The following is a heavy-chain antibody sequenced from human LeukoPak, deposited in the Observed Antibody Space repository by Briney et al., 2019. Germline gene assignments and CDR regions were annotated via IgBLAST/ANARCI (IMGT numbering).Heavy chain of an antibody. V-gene: IGHV4-31*03. CDR2: VSHSGPT. CDR3: ARDSRLRGTNWFDP. D-gene: IGHD4-17*01. J-gene: IGHJ5*02. CDR1: GGSISSGDYY. Sequence: SETLSLTCTVSGGSISSGDYYWSWIRQHPGKGLEWIGYVSHSGPTDINPSLKSRATISVDTSTNQFSLRLTSVTAADTAIYYCARDSRLRGTNWFDPWGQGTLVTVSS.